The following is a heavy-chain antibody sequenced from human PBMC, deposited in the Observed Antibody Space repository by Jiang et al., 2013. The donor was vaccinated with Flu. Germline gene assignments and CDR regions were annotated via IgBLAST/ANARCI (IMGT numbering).Heavy chain of an antibody. D-gene: IGHD6-19*01. CDR3: ARGPKGYSSGWYRY. V-gene: IGHV4-34*01. J-gene: IGHJ4*02. Sequence: LLKPSETLSLTCAVYGGSFSGYYWSWIRQPPGKGLEWIGEINHSGSTNYNPSLKSRVTISVDTSKNQFSLKLSSVTAADTAVYYCARGPKGYSSGWYRYWGQGTLVTVSS. CDR2: INHSGST. CDR1: GGSFSGYY.